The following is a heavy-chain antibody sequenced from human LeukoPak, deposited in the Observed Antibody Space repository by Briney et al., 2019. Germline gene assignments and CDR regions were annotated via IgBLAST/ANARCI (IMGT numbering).Heavy chain of an antibody. CDR1: GFTFSSYG. Sequence: PGRSLRLSCAASGFTFSSYGMHWVRQAPGKGLEWVAVISYDGSNKYYADSVKGRSTISRDNSKNTLYLQMNSLRAEDTAVYYCATQRPFDWFGTPVAFDIWGQGTMVTVSS. CDR3: ATQRPFDWFGTPVAFDI. V-gene: IGHV3-30*03. J-gene: IGHJ3*02. D-gene: IGHD3-9*01. CDR2: ISYDGSNK.